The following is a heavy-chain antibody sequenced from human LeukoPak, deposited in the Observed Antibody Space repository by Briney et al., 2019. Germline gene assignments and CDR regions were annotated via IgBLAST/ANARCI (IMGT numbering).Heavy chain of an antibody. D-gene: IGHD3-22*01. J-gene: IGHJ4*02. Sequence: SETLSLTCTVSGGSISSSSYYWGWIRQPPGKGLEWIGSIYYSGSTYYNPSLKSRVTISVDTSKNQFSLKLSSVTAADTAVYYCARLDSSGYYSVDYWGQGTLATVSS. CDR2: IYYSGST. CDR3: ARLDSSGYYSVDY. CDR1: GGSISSSSYY. V-gene: IGHV4-39*01.